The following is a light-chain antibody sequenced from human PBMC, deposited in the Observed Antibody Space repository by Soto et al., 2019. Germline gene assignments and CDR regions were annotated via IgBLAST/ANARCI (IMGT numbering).Light chain of an antibody. CDR2: LNSDGSH. Sequence: QPVLTQSPSASASLGASVKLTCTLSSGHSNYAIAWHQQQPEKGPRFLMKLNSDGSHSKGDGIPDRFSGSSSGAERYLTISTLQSEDEADYYCQTWVTGILIFGGGTKLTVL. J-gene: IGLJ2*01. CDR1: SGHSNYA. V-gene: IGLV4-69*01. CDR3: QTWVTGILI.